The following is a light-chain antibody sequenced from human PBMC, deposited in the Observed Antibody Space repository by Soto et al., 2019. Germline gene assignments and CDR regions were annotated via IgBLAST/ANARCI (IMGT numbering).Light chain of an antibody. CDR1: QSVSSN. CDR3: QQYNNWPPRT. CDR2: GAS. V-gene: IGKV3-15*01. J-gene: IGKJ2*01. Sequence: EIVMTQSPATLSVSPGERATLSCRASQSVSSNLAWYQQKPGQAPRLLIYGASTRATGIPARFSGSGPGTEFTLTISSLQSEDFAVYYCQQYNNWPPRTFGQGTKLEIK.